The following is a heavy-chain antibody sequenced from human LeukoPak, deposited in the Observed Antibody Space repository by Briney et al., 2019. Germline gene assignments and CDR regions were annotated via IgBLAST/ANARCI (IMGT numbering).Heavy chain of an antibody. V-gene: IGHV3-7*01. CDR3: ARDTPSSNFDY. CDR1: GFTFSSYW. J-gene: IGHJ4*02. Sequence: GGSLRLSCAASGFTFSSYWMSLVRQAPGKGLEWVANIKQDGSEKYYVDSVKGRFTISRDNAKNSLYLEMNSLRAEDTAVYYCARDTPSSNFDYWGQGTLVTVSS. CDR2: IKQDGSEK.